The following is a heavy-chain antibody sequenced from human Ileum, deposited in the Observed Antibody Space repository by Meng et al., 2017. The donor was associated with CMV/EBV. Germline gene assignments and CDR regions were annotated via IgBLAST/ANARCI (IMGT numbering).Heavy chain of an antibody. CDR2: VYHRGST. CDR1: SINSSNW. D-gene: IGHD2-15*01. CDR3: TSRILGYCNGGSCYWFDP. Sequence: SINSSNWWSWVRQPPGKGPEWIGEVYHRGSTKYNPSLKSRVSVSMDKSKNQFSLSLSSVTAADTAVYYCTSRILGYCNGGSCYWFDPWGQGTLVTVSS. J-gene: IGHJ5*02. V-gene: IGHV4-4*02.